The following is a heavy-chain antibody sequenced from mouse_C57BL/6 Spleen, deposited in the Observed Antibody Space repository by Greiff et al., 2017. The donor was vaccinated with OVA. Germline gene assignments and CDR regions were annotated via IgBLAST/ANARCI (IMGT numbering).Heavy chain of an antibody. J-gene: IGHJ2*01. CDR1: GFTFTSYW. Sequence: QVQLQQPGAELVQPGASVTMSCKASGFTFTSYWITWVKQRPGQGLEWIGDIYPGSGSSTYNEKFKVKATLTVDTSSSTDSMQLSSLTSDDSAVYYCARDDGYVWGKGTTLTVSS. D-gene: IGHD2-3*01. CDR3: ARDDGYV. V-gene: IGHV1-55*01. CDR2: IYPGSGSS.